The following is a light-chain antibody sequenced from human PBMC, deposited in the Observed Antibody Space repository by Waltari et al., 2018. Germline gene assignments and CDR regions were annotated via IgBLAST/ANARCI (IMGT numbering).Light chain of an antibody. Sequence: QSALTQPPSVSGSPGQSVTISCTGSNSDVGAYYRVSWYQQSPGTAPKVVIYEVSNRPSGVPDRFSGSKSGTTASLTISGLQAEDEADYYCASYTPSSALVFGGGTKVTVL. CDR3: ASYTPSSALV. CDR1: NSDVGAYYR. CDR2: EVS. J-gene: IGLJ2*01. V-gene: IGLV2-18*02.